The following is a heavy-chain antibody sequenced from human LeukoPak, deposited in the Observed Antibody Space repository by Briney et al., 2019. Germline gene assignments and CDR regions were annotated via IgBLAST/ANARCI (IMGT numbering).Heavy chain of an antibody. J-gene: IGHJ2*01. Sequence: SETLSLTCTVSGGSISSSSYYWGWIRQPPGKGLEWIGSIYYSGSTNYNPSLKSRVTIVVDTSKNQFSLKLSSVTAADTAVYYYQRFGELSGYFDLWGRGTLVTVSS. CDR3: QRFGELSGYFDL. D-gene: IGHD3-10*01. CDR2: IYYSGST. V-gene: IGHV4-39*03. CDR1: GGSISSSSYY.